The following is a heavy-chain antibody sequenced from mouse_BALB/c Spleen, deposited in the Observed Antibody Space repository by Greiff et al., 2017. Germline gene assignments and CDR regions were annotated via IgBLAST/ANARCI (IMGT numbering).Heavy chain of an antibody. V-gene: IGHV7-3*02. CDR2: IRNKANGYTT. D-gene: IGHD2-2*01. CDR1: GFTFTDYY. J-gene: IGHJ1*01. CDR3: ARDGYYWYLDV. Sequence: EVMLVESGGGLVQPGGSLRLSCATSGFTFTDYYMSWVRQPPGKALEWLGFIRNKANGYTTEYSASVKGRFTISRDNSQSILYLQMNTLRAEDSATYYCARDGYYWYLDVWGAGTTVTVSS.